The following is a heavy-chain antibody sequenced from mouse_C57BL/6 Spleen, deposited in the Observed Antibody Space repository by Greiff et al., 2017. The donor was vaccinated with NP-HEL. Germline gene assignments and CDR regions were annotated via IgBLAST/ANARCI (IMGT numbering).Heavy chain of an antibody. D-gene: IGHD4-1*02. CDR1: GYAFSSSW. J-gene: IGHJ1*03. CDR2: IYPGDGDT. Sequence: VMLVESGPELVKPGASVKISCKASGYAFSSSWMNWVKQRPGKGLEWIGRIYPGDGDTNYNGKFKGKATLTADKSSSTAYMQLSSLTSEDSAVYFCASRATGTDYWYFDVWGTGTTVTVSS. CDR3: ASRATGTDYWYFDV. V-gene: IGHV1-82*01.